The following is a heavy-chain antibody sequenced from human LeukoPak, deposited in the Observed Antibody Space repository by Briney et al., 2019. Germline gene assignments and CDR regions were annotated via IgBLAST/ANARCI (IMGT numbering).Heavy chain of an antibody. Sequence: ASVKVSCKASGYTFTSYDINWVRQATGQGVEWMGWMNPNRGKTGYSQKFQGRAAITRNTPISTAYMELRSLRSEDTAVYYCARGSTGTVDYWGQGTLVTVSS. J-gene: IGHJ4*02. D-gene: IGHD1-1*01. CDR2: MNPNRGKT. V-gene: IGHV1-8*03. CDR1: GYTFTSYD. CDR3: ARGSTGTVDY.